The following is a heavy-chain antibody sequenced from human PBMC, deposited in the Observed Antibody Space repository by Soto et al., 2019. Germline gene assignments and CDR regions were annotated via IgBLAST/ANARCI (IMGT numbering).Heavy chain of an antibody. D-gene: IGHD6-19*01. V-gene: IGHV3-30*18. J-gene: IGHJ6*02. Sequence: GGSLRLSCAASGFTFSGYGMHWVRQAPGKGLEWVAVISYDGSKKYYADSVKGRFFISRDNSKNTLYLEMSSLRAEDTAVYYCVEDGSSGWPYYYGMDVWGQGTTVTVSS. CDR1: GFTFSGYG. CDR3: VEDGSSGWPYYYGMDV. CDR2: ISYDGSKK.